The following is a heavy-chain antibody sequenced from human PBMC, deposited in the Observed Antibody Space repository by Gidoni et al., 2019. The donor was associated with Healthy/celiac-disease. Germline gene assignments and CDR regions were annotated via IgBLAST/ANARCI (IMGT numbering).Heavy chain of an antibody. CDR1: GFPFSSYS. Sequence: EVQLVESGGGLVKPGGSLRLSCAASGFPFSSYSMNWVRQAPGKGLEWVSSISSSSSYIYYADSVKGRFTISRDNAKNSLYLQMNSLRAEDTAVYYCARGPIVGATLVWGQGTTVTVSS. J-gene: IGHJ6*02. D-gene: IGHD1-26*01. V-gene: IGHV3-21*01. CDR3: ARGPIVGATLV. CDR2: ISSSSSYI.